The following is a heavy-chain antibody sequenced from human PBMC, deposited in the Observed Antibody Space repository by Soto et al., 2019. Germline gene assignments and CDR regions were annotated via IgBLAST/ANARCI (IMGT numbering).Heavy chain of an antibody. Sequence: QVQLQESGPGLVKPSETLSLTCTVSGGSISSYYWSWIRQPAGKGLEWIGRIYTSGSTNYNPSLKSRVTMSVDTSKNQFSLKLSSVTAADTAVYYCAREGRSGWYNAIDYWGQGTLVTVSS. D-gene: IGHD6-19*01. CDR2: IYTSGST. V-gene: IGHV4-4*07. CDR3: AREGRSGWYNAIDY. J-gene: IGHJ4*02. CDR1: GGSISSYY.